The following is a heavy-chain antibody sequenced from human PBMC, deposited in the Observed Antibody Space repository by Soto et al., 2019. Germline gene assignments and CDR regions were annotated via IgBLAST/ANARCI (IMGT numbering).Heavy chain of an antibody. CDR3: ARSSGYSSSRFDY. V-gene: IGHV4-59*01. Sequence: SETLSLTCTVYGGSISSYYWSWIRQPPGKGLEWIGYIYYSGSTNYNPSLKSRVTLSVDTSKNQFSLKLSSVTAADTAVYYCARSSGYSSSRFDYWGQGILVTVSS. D-gene: IGHD6-13*01. CDR1: GGSISSYY. J-gene: IGHJ4*02. CDR2: IYYSGST.